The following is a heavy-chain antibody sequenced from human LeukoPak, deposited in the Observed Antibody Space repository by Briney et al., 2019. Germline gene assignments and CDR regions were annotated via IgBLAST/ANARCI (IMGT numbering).Heavy chain of an antibody. CDR1: GGSISSSSYY. Sequence: SETLSLTCTVSGGSISSSSYYWGWIRQPPGKGLEWIVSIYYSGSTYYNPSLKSRVTISVDTSKNQFSLKLSSVTAADTAVYYCARTKRGGYDFWSGDTSYGMDVWGQGTTVTVSS. CDR3: ARTKRGGYDFWSGDTSYGMDV. J-gene: IGHJ6*02. CDR2: IYYSGST. D-gene: IGHD3-3*01. V-gene: IGHV4-39*01.